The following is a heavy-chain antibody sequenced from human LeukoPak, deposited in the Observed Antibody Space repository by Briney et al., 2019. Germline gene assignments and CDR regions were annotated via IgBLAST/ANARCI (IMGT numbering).Heavy chain of an antibody. CDR1: GYTFTGYY. V-gene: IGHV1-46*01. CDR2: INPSGGST. Sequence: ASVKVSCKASGYTFTGYYMHWVRQAPGQGLEWMGIINPSGGSTSYAQKFQGRVTMTRDTSTSTVYMELSSLRSEDTAVYYCARRSRAVAGTSEMETFDYWGQGTLVTVSS. CDR3: ARRSRAVAGTSEMETFDY. J-gene: IGHJ4*02. D-gene: IGHD6-19*01.